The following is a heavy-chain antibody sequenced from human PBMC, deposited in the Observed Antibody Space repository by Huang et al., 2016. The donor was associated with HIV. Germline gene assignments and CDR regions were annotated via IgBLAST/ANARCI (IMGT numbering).Heavy chain of an antibody. V-gene: IGHV3-30*02. D-gene: IGHD2-21*01. J-gene: IGHJ3*02. CDR1: GFTFSSYG. CDR2: IRYDGSNN. Sequence: QVQLVESGGGVVQPGGSLRLSCAASGFTFSSYGMHWVRQAPGKGLEWVACIRYDGSNNYYADSVKGRFTISRDNSKNTLYLQMNSLRAEDTAVYYCAKRVDYSSAFDIWGQGTMVTVSS. CDR3: AKRVDYSSAFDI.